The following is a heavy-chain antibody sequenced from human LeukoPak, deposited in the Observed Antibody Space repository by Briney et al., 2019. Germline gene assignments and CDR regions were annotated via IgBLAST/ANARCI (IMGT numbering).Heavy chain of an antibody. V-gene: IGHV3-20*04. D-gene: IGHD6-19*01. CDR3: AAISIAVAVDFDY. CDR2: INWNGGST. J-gene: IGHJ4*02. Sequence: PGGSLRLSCAASGFTFDDYGMSWVRQAPGKGLERVSGINWNGGSTGYADSVKGRFTISRDNAKNSLYLQMNSLRAEGTALYYCAAISIAVAVDFDYWGQGTLVTVSS. CDR1: GFTFDDYG.